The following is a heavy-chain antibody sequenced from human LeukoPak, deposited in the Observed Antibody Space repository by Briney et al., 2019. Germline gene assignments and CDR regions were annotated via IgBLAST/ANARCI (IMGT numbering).Heavy chain of an antibody. D-gene: IGHD3-10*01. CDR3: AREGMVRGVIGYYYYGMDV. Sequence: GGSLRLSCAAFGFTFSNYSMNWVRQAPGKGLEWVSSISSSSSYIYYADSVKGRFTISRDNAKNSLYLQMNSLRAEDTAVYYCAREGMVRGVIGYYYYGMDVWGQGTTVTVSS. CDR2: ISSSSSYI. CDR1: GFTFSNYS. J-gene: IGHJ6*02. V-gene: IGHV3-21*01.